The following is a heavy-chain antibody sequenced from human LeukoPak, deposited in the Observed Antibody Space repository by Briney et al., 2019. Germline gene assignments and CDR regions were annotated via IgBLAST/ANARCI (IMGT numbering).Heavy chain of an antibody. CDR2: ISGLSSHI. Sequence: GGSLRLSCSASGFTFSDYDMTWVRQAPGKGLEWVSSISGLSSHIYYGDSVKGRFSISRDNAKNSLYLQMNSLGAEGTAVYYCGRAFPPLRTSSAGDLWGQGTLVTVSS. D-gene: IGHD3-16*01. J-gene: IGHJ4*02. CDR1: GFTFSDYD. V-gene: IGHV3-21*01. CDR3: GRAFPPLRTSSAGDL.